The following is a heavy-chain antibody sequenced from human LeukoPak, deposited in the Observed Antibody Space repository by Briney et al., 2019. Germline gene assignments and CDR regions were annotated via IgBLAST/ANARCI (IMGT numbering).Heavy chain of an antibody. D-gene: IGHD3-10*01. J-gene: IGHJ6*02. CDR3: VRDLRSDWFGELYYYYYGMDV. CDR2: INSDGSST. CDR1: GFTFSSYW. V-gene: IGHV3-74*01. Sequence: GGSLRLSCAASGFTFSSYWMHWVRQAPGKGLVWVSRINSDGSSTSYADSVKGRFTISRDNAKNTLYLQMNSLRAEDMAVYYCVRDLRSDWFGELYYYYYGMDVWGQGTTVTVSS.